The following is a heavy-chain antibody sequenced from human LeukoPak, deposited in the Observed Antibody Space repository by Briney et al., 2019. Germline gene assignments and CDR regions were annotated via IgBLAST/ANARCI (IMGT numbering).Heavy chain of an antibody. V-gene: IGHV4-59*01. J-gene: IGHJ3*02. Sequence: PETLSLTCIVSGGSISSYYWSWIRQPPGKGLEWIGYIYYNGDTNYNPSLKSRVTISVDTSKNQFSLKLSSVTAADTAVYYCARVVGYNSLNAFDIWGQGTMVTVSS. CDR2: IYYNGDT. D-gene: IGHD5-24*01. CDR3: ARVVGYNSLNAFDI. CDR1: GGSISSYY.